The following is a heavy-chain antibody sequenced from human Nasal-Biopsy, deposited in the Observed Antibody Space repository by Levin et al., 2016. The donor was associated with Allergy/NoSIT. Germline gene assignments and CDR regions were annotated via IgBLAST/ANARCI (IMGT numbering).Heavy chain of an antibody. CDR2: INPVSGRT. V-gene: IGHV1-46*01. D-gene: IGHD4/OR15-4a*01. Sequence: ASVKVSCKASGYAFTSYYIHWVRQAPGQGLEWMGIINPVSGRTTYAPEFQDRVTMTRDTSTNTVYMDLSSLRPEDTALYYCARAGARAVPTARFDVWGQGTLVTVSS. J-gene: IGHJ4*02. CDR3: ARAGARAVPTARFDV. CDR1: GYAFTSYY.